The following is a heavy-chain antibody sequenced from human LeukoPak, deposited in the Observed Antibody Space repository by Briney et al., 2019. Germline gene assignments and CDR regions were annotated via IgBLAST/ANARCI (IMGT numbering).Heavy chain of an antibody. CDR3: AKDRATYYYGSGSYPL. D-gene: IGHD3-10*01. CDR2: ISGSGGST. J-gene: IGHJ4*02. V-gene: IGHV3-23*01. Sequence: GGSLRLSCAASGFTFSSYGMHWVRQAPGKGLEWVSAISGSGGSTYYADSVKGRFTISRDNSKNTPYLQMNSLRAEDTAVYYCAKDRATYYYGSGSYPLWGQGTLVTVSS. CDR1: GFTFSSYG.